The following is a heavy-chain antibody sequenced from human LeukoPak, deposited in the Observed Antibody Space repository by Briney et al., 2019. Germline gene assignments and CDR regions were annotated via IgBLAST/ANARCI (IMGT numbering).Heavy chain of an antibody. D-gene: IGHD1-1*01. V-gene: IGHV3-48*03. CDR3: ARTVGTLDY. CDR2: ISSSGSHI. CDR1: GFTFSSYE. Sequence: PGGSLRLSCAASGFTFSSYEMDWVRQAPGKGLEWVSYISSSGSHIYYADSVKGRFTISRDNAKNSLYLQMNSLRAEDTAVYYCARTVGTLDYWGQGTLVTVSS. J-gene: IGHJ4*02.